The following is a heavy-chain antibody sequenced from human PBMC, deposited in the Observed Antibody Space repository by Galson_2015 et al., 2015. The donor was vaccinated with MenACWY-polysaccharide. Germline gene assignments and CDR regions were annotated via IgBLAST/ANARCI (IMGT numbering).Heavy chain of an antibody. D-gene: IGHD2-21*02. CDR1: GFTFSSYW. Sequence: SLRLSCAASGFTFSSYWMHWVRQAPGEGLVWVSRIKTDGSSTSYADFVKGRFTVSRDNAKNTVYLQMNSLRVEDTAVYYCARDPHCGAGCSIHDAFDVWGQGTKVTVSS. CDR2: IKTDGSST. CDR3: ARDPHCGAGCSIHDAFDV. J-gene: IGHJ3*01. V-gene: IGHV3-74*01.